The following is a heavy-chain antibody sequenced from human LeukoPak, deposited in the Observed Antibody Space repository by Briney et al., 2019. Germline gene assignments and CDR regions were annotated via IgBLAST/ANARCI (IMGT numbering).Heavy chain of an antibody. J-gene: IGHJ4*01. D-gene: IGHD4-11*01. CDR3: ARDAQRGFDYSNSLEY. Sequence: GKSLRLSCAASGFIFSHYGMHWVRQAPGKGLEWVAVIWSDATNRFYGDSVKGRFTISRDNSQNTVFLQMNSLRAEDTAIYYCARDAQRGFDYSNSLEYWGHGTLVTVSS. CDR2: IWSDATNR. V-gene: IGHV3-33*01. CDR1: GFIFSHYG.